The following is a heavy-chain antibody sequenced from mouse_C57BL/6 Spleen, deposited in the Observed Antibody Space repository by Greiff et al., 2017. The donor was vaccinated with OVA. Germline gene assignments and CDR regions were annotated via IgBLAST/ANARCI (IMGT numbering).Heavy chain of an antibody. CDR2: INPGSGGT. Sequence: QVQLQQSGAELVRPGTSVKVSCKASGYAFTNYLIEWVKQRPGQGLEWIGVINPGSGGTNYNEKVKGKATLTADKSSSTAYMQRSSLTSEDSAVYFCARSGDGYYFDYWGQGTTLTVSS. CDR3: ARSGDGYYFDY. V-gene: IGHV1-54*01. J-gene: IGHJ2*01. D-gene: IGHD2-3*01. CDR1: GYAFTNYL.